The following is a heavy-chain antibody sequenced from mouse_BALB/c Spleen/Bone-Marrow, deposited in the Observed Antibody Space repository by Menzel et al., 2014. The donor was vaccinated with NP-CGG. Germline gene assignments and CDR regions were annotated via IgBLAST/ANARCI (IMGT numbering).Heavy chain of an antibody. CDR3: VRGIXXYGXNYKNSALDY. Sequence: DVKLVESGGGLVQPKGLLKLSCAASGFTFNTFAMNWVRQAPGKGLEWVARIRSKSNNFATYYADSVKDRFTISRDDSQSMLYLQMNNLKTEDTAMYFCVRGIXXYGXNYKNSALDYWGQGTSVTVSS. CDR1: GFTFNTFA. J-gene: IGHJ4*01. D-gene: IGHD1-1*01. V-gene: IGHV10-1*02. CDR2: IRSKSNNFAT.